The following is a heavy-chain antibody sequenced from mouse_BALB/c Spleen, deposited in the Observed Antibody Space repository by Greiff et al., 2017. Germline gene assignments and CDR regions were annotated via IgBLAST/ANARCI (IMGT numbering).Heavy chain of an antibody. J-gene: IGHJ2*01. V-gene: IGHV3-6*02. CDR3: ARLRRVLFDY. D-gene: IGHD2-12*01. CDR1: GYSITSGYY. Sequence: DVKLQESGPGLVKPSQSLSLTCSVTGYSITSGYYWNWIRQFPGNKLEWMGYISYDGSNNYNPSLKNRISITRDTSKNQFFLKLNSVTTEDTATYYCARLRRVLFDYWGQGTTLTVSS. CDR2: ISYDGSN.